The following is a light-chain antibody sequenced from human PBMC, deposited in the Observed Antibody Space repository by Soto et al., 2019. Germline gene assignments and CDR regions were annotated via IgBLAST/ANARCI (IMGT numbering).Light chain of an antibody. CDR3: QQFNSYPIT. CDR2: AAS. CDR1: QGISSN. Sequence: DIQLTHSPSFLSASVGDIVTITCGASQGISSNLAWYQQKPGKAPKLLIYAASTLQSGVPSRFSGSGSGTEFTPTISSLQPEDFATYYCQQFNSYPITFGHGTRLEIK. J-gene: IGKJ5*01. V-gene: IGKV1-9*01.